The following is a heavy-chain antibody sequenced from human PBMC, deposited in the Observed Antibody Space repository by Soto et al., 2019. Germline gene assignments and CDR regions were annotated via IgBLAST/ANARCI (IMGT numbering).Heavy chain of an antibody. J-gene: IGHJ6*02. CDR3: ARGPRLRFLEWAASYYYYGMDV. CDR1: GGSFSGYY. Sequence: LALTCAVYGGSFSGYYWSWIRQPPGKGLEWIGEINHSGSTNYNPSLKSRVTISVDTSKNQFSLKLSSVTAADTAVYYCARGPRLRFLEWAASYYYYGMDVWGQGTTVTVSS. V-gene: IGHV4-34*01. CDR2: INHSGST. D-gene: IGHD3-3*01.